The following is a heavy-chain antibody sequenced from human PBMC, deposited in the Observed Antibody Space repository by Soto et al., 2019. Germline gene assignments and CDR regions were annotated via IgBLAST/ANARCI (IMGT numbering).Heavy chain of an antibody. CDR3: ARAAISSSWDYYYYYMDV. J-gene: IGHJ6*03. CDR1: GFTFSSYW. Sequence: GGSLRLSCAASGFTFSSYWMHWVRQAPGKGLVWVSRINSDGSSTSYADSVKGRFTISRDNAKNTLNLQMNSLRAEDTAVYYCARAAISSSWDYYYYYMDVWGKGTTVTVSS. CDR2: INSDGSST. V-gene: IGHV3-74*01. D-gene: IGHD6-13*01.